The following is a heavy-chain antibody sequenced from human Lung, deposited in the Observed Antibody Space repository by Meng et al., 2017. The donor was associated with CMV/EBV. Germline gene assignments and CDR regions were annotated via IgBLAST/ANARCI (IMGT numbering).Heavy chain of an antibody. CDR2: IRSKAYGGTT. J-gene: IGHJ6*02. Sequence: SCSTSGFTFGDYAMNWVRQAPGKGLEWVGFIRSKAYGGTTEHAASVKGRFTISRDDSKSIAYLRMNSLKTEDTAVYYCVRLGGYCSSTSCYYYGMDVWGQGTXVTVSS. CDR1: GFTFGDYA. D-gene: IGHD2-2*01. CDR3: VRLGGYCSSTSCYYYGMDV. V-gene: IGHV3-49*04.